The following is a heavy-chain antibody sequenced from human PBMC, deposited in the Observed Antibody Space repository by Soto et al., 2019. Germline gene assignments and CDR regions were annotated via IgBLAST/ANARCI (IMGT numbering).Heavy chain of an antibody. CDR1: GFTFSSYG. CDR2: ISYDGSNK. V-gene: IGHV3-30*18. Sequence: GGSLRLSCAASGFTFSSYGMHWVRQAPGKGLEWVAVISYDGSNKYYADSVKGRFTISRDNSKNTLYLQMNSLRAEDTAVYYCAKGAWIQPWLLDYWRHGTLVTVSS. J-gene: IGHJ4*01. CDR3: AKGAWIQPWLLDY. D-gene: IGHD5-18*01.